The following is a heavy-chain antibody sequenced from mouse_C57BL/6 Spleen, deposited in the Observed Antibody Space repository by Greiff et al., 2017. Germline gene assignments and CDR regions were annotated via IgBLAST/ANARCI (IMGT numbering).Heavy chain of an antibody. Sequence: QVQLQQSGAELVRPGSSVKLSCKASGYTFTSYWMHWVKQRPIQGLEWIGNIDPSDSETHYNQKFKDKATLTVDKSSSTAYMQLSSLTSEDSAVYYCARGVDYDSWFAYWGQGTLVTVSA. D-gene: IGHD2-4*01. J-gene: IGHJ3*01. CDR3: ARGVDYDSWFAY. V-gene: IGHV1-52*01. CDR1: GYTFTSYW. CDR2: IDPSDSET.